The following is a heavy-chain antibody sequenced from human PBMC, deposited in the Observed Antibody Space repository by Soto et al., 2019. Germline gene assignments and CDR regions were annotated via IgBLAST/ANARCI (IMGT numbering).Heavy chain of an antibody. CDR1: GYSFTSYW. CDR3: ARHLYDNRNYLDALDV. CDR2: IDASDSFT. V-gene: IGHV5-10-1*01. Sequence: PGESLKISCQGSGYSFTSYWISWVRQMPGKGLEWMGKIDASDSFTNYSPSFQGHVTISVDKSINTAYLQWSSLKASDTAIYYCARHLYDNRNYLDALDVWGQGTMVTVSS. D-gene: IGHD3-22*01. J-gene: IGHJ3*01.